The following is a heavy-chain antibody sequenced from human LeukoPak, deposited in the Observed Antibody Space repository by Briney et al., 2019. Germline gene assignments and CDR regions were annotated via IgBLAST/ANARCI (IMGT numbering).Heavy chain of an antibody. CDR3: ARVGGYTLISYFDY. D-gene: IGHD5-12*01. CDR2: IYHSGST. V-gene: IGHV4-30-2*01. Sequence: PSQTLSLTCTVSGGSISSVGSSWSWIRQPPGKGLEWIGYIYHSGSTYYNPSLKSRVTISVDRSKNQFSLKLSSVTAADTAVYYCARVGGYTLISYFDYWGQGTLVTVSS. CDR1: GGSISSVGSS. J-gene: IGHJ4*02.